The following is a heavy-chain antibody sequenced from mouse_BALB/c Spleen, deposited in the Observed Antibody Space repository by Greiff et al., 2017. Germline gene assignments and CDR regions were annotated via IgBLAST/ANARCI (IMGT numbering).Heavy chain of an antibody. D-gene: IGHD2-12*01. Sequence: VQLQQSGPELVKPGASVRISCKASGYTFTSYYIHWVKQRPGQGLEWIGWIYPGNVNTKYNEKFKGKATLTADKSSSTAYMQLSSLTSEDSAVYFCAKEGALRRYFDYWGQGTTLTVSS. J-gene: IGHJ2*01. CDR1: GYTFTSYY. CDR2: IYPGNVNT. CDR3: AKEGALRRYFDY. V-gene: IGHV1S56*01.